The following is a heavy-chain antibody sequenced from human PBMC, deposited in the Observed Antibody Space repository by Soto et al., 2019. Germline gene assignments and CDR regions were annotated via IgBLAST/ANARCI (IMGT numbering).Heavy chain of an antibody. J-gene: IGHJ3*02. D-gene: IGHD3-3*01. Sequence: GESLKISCKGSGYSFTSYWIGWVRQMPGKGLEWMGIIYPGDSDTRYSPSFQGQVTISADKSISTAYLQWSSLKASDTAMYYCARHQRYYDFWSGYYTIQNHAFDIWGQGTMVTVSS. CDR1: GYSFTSYW. CDR3: ARHQRYYDFWSGYYTIQNHAFDI. CDR2: IYPGDSDT. V-gene: IGHV5-51*01.